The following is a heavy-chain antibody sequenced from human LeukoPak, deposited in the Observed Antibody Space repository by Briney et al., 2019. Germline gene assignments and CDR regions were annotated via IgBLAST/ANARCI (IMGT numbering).Heavy chain of an antibody. CDR1: GYTFTIYG. Sequence: AAVTVSFTCSGYTFTIYGISGVRQAHGQGMEWVGWISAYNGNRNYSQKLQGRVTITTDTDKSKAYMELKRQRYGDTAVCYCESSGVYWGQGTLVTVSS. D-gene: IGHD2-8*01. V-gene: IGHV1-18*01. J-gene: IGHJ4*02. CDR2: ISAYNGNR. CDR3: ESSGVY.